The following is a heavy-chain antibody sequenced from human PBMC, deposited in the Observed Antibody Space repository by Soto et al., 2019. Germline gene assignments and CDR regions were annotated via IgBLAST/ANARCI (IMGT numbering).Heavy chain of an antibody. D-gene: IGHD3-16*02. Sequence: GGSLRLSCAASGFDFYYYNMNWVRQAPGRGLEWVSSISGTGIDIHFADSVKGRFVISRDNAKTSLYLQMNSLRPEDTAVYYCARERVVNYTDYYFDYWGHGTLVTVSS. CDR1: GFDFYYYN. J-gene: IGHJ4*01. CDR2: ISGTGIDI. V-gene: IGHV3-21*01. CDR3: ARERVVNYTDYYFDY.